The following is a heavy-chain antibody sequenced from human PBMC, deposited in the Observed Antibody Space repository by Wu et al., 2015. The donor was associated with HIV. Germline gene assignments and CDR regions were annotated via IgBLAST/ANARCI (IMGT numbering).Heavy chain of an antibody. CDR2: ESSGGRV. V-gene: IGHV1-2*07. CDR1: GYEFVEIL. Sequence: QVQLVQSGAEVKKPGASVTISCVTSGYEFVEILIKLGATGPRSGTRVDGVDESSGGRVNYAGEFQGKVTMTRDVYRDTAYLTLSGLTSGDTAKYFXARSHKWLQLRYQGIFDYWGQGTLVTVSS. CDR3: ARSHKWLQLRYQGIFDY. J-gene: IGHJ4*02. D-gene: IGHD5-24*01.